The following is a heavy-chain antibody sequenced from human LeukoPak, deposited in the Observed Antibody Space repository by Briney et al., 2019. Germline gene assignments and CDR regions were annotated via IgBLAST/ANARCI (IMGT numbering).Heavy chain of an antibody. Sequence: GGSLRLSCAPSGFPFSSYSMNWVRHAPGKGLEWVSSISSSSSYRYYADSVKGRFTISRDNAQNSLYLQMNSLRAEDTAVYYCARRRYFDCWGQGTLVTVSA. D-gene: IGHD3-9*01. J-gene: IGHJ4*02. V-gene: IGHV3-21*01. CDR2: ISSSSSYR. CDR1: GFPFSSYS. CDR3: ARRRYFDC.